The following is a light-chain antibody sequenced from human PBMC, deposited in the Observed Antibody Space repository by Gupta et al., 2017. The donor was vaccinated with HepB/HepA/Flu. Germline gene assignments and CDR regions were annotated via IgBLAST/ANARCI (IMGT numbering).Light chain of an antibody. CDR2: KAS. CDR3: QQYKTYLGT. CDR1: QSISSW. J-gene: IGKJ1*01. Sequence: DIQMTQSPSTLSASVGDRVTITFRASQSISSWLAWYQQKPGKAPKLLIYKASSLESGVPSRFSGSGSGTEFTLTISSLQPDDFATYYCQQYKTYLGTFGQGTKVEIK. V-gene: IGKV1-5*03.